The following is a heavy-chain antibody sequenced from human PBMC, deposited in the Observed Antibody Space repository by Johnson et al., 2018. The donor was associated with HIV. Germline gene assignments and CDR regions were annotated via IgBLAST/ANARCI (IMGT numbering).Heavy chain of an antibody. CDR1: GFSISNYA. CDR2: ISYDGSDK. V-gene: IGHV3-30*14. D-gene: IGHD3-10*01. Sequence: VQLVESGGGVVQPGRSLRLACVTSGFSISNYAMHWVRQAPGKGLEWVAVISYDGSDKDYADSVKGRFTISRDNSKNTLYLQMNSLRAEDTAVYYCARPSDYDGSVRVDAFDIWGQGTMVTVSS. CDR3: ARPSDYDGSVRVDAFDI. J-gene: IGHJ3*02.